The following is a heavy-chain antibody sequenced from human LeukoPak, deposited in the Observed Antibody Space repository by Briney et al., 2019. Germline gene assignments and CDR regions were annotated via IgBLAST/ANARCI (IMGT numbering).Heavy chain of an antibody. V-gene: IGHV4-39*07. J-gene: IGHJ4*02. Sequence: SETLSLTCTVSGGSISSSSYSWGWIRQPPGKGLEWIGNIYYSGSTYYNPSLKSRITISVDTSKNQFSLELSSVTAADTAVYYCASSRDGYNFDYWGQGTLVTVSS. CDR2: IYYSGST. D-gene: IGHD5-12*01. CDR3: ASSRDGYNFDY. CDR1: GGSISSSSYS.